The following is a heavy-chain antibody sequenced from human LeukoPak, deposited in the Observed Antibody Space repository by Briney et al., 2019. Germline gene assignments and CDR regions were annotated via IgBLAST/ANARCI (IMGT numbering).Heavy chain of an antibody. CDR1: GFTFSDHY. Sequence: AGGSLRLSCAASGFTFSDHYMDWVRQAPGKGLEWVGRTRNKANSYTTEYAASVKGRFTISRDDSKNSLYLQMNSLKTEDTAVYYCVLIYDTSGYYYSRFDWGQGTLVTVTS. J-gene: IGHJ4*02. D-gene: IGHD3-22*01. V-gene: IGHV3-72*01. CDR3: VLIYDTSGYYYSRFD. CDR2: TRNKANSYTT.